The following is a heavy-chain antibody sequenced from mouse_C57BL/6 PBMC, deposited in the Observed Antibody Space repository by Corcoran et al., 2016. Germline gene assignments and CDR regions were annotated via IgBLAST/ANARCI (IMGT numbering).Heavy chain of an antibody. J-gene: IGHJ2*01. Sequence: QIQLVQSGPELKKPGETVKISCKASGYTFTTYGMSWVKQAPGKGLKWMGWINTYSGVPTYADDFKGRFAFSLETSASTAYLQINNLKNVDTATYFCARAQAGDFDYWGQGTTLTVSS. CDR2: INTYSGVP. CDR1: GYTFTTYG. CDR3: ARAQAGDFDY. D-gene: IGHD3-2*02. V-gene: IGHV9-3*01.